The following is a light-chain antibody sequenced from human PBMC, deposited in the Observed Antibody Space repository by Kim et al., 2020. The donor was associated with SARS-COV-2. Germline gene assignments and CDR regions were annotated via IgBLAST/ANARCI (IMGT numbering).Light chain of an antibody. J-gene: IGLJ3*02. V-gene: IGLV2-18*02. CDR3: SSYTSSSTLV. CDR2: EVS. Sequence: GQSVTISCTGTSSDVGTYNRVAWYQQSPGTAPKLMIYEVSNRPSGVPDRFSGSKSGNTASLTISGVQAEDEADYYCSSYTSSSTLVFGGGTQLTVL. CDR1: SSDVGTYNR.